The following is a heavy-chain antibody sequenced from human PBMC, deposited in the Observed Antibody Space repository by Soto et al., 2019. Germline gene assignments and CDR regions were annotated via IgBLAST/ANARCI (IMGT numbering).Heavy chain of an antibody. CDR2: IYSGGST. CDR3: SRYRIPTGMDV. Sequence: EVQLVESGGGLVQPGGSLRLSCAASGFTVSSNYMSWVRQAPGKGLEWVSVIYSGGSTYYADSVKGRFTISRDNSKNTLYLQMNSLRAEDTAVYYCSRYRIPTGMDVWGQGTTVTVSS. D-gene: IGHD3-16*02. CDR1: GFTVSSNY. V-gene: IGHV3-66*01. J-gene: IGHJ6*02.